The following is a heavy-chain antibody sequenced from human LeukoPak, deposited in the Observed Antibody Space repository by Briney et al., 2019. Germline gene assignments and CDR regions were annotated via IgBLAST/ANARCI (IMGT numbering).Heavy chain of an antibody. D-gene: IGHD5-12*01. Sequence: ASVKVSCKASGYTFTSYDINWVRQATGQGLEWMGWMNPNSGNTGYAQKFQGRVTMTRNTSISTAYMELSSLRSEDTAVYYCARAVNGYDNYYYYGMDVWAKGPRSPSP. V-gene: IGHV1-8*01. CDR1: GYTFTSYD. J-gene: IGHJ6*02. CDR2: MNPNSGNT. CDR3: ARAVNGYDNYYYYGMDV.